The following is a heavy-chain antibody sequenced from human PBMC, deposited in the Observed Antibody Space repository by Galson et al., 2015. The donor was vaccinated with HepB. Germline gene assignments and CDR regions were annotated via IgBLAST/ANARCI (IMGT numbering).Heavy chain of an antibody. CDR1: GYTFTSYG. D-gene: IGHD3-22*01. J-gene: IGHJ6*02. CDR3: ARVESSGYYNANFYYRALDV. Sequence: SVKVSCKASGYTFTSYGINWVRQAPGQGLEWMGWISPYNGDTVYGPKFQGRFSLTADSSTDTAYMDLRSLRSDDTAVYFCARVESSGYYNANFYYRALDVWGQGTTVTVSS. CDR2: ISPYNGDT. V-gene: IGHV1-18*04.